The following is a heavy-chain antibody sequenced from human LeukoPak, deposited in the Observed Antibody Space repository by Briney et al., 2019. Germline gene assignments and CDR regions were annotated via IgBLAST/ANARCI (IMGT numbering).Heavy chain of an antibody. Sequence: PSETLSLTCTVSGGSISSYYWSWIRQPPGKGLEWIGYIYYSGSTKYNPSLKSRVTISVDTSKSRFSLKLSSVTAADTAVYYCARDYGDYESYMDVWGKGTTVTVSS. J-gene: IGHJ6*03. V-gene: IGHV4-59*01. D-gene: IGHD4-17*01. CDR1: GGSISSYY. CDR3: ARDYGDYESYMDV. CDR2: IYYSGST.